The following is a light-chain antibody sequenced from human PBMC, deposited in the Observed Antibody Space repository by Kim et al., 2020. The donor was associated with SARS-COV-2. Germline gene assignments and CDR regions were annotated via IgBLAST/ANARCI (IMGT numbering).Light chain of an antibody. V-gene: IGLV10-54*01. J-gene: IGLJ3*02. CDR2: RNN. CDR3: SAWDSSLSAWV. CDR1: NNNVGNRG. Sequence: QAGLTQPPSVSKDLRQTATLTCTGNNNNVGNRGAAWLQQHQGHPPKLLSYRNNNRPSGISERLSASRSGNTASLTITGLQPEDEADYYCSAWDSSLSAWVFGGGTQLTVL.